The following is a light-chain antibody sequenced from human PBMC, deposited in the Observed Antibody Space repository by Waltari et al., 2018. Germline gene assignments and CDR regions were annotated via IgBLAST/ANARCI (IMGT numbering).Light chain of an antibody. CDR2: RSD. J-gene: IGLJ3*02. CDR3: AAWDDSLGGRWV. Sequence: QSVLTQPPSASGTPGQRVPMSCSGSAPHLGNNLVNWSKQLPGKAPKLVIYRSDQRPSGVPDRFSASKSGTSASLAISGLQSEDEADYYCAAWDDSLGGRWVFGGGTKVTVL. V-gene: IGLV1-44*01. CDR1: APHLGNNL.